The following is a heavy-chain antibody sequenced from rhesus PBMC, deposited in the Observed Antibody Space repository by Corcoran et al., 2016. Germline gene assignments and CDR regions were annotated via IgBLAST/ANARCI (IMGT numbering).Heavy chain of an antibody. Sequence: QVQLQQWGEGLVKPSETLSLTCAVYGGSISSNYWSWICQPPGKGLEWIGRIRSGGSTTYNPSRKSRGTISIDTSKNQFSLKLSSVTAADTAVYYCASSPSGSWDYFDHWGQGVLVTVSS. J-gene: IGHJ4*01. CDR3: ASSPSGSWDYFDH. D-gene: IGHD6-25*01. CDR1: GGSISSNY. CDR2: IRSGGST. V-gene: IGHV4-160*01.